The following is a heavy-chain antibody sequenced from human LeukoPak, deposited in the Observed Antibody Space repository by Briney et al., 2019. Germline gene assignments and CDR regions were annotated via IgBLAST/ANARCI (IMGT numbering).Heavy chain of an antibody. Sequence: GESLKISCKGSGYSFTNYWIGWVRQMPGKGLEWMGIIFPGDSDTRYSLSFQGQVTISADKSISTAYLQWSSLKASDTAMYYCARRGKVYYDSSGYYSGCFDIWGQGTMVTVSS. V-gene: IGHV5-51*01. CDR3: ARRGKVYYDSSGYYSGCFDI. D-gene: IGHD3-22*01. CDR1: GYSFTNYW. CDR2: IFPGDSDT. J-gene: IGHJ3*02.